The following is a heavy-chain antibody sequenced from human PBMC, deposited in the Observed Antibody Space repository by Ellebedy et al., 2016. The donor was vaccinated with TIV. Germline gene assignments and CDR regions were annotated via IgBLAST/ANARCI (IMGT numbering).Heavy chain of an antibody. J-gene: IGHJ5*01. CDR3: AKDNYAYGTPNWFDP. V-gene: IGHV4-59*01. CDR2: IYSSGDT. D-gene: IGHD4-17*01. CDR1: GASMNKYF. Sequence: MPSETLSLTCAVSGASMNKYFWSWIRQSPGKGLEWIGYIYSSGDTYYNTSLNSRVTISIDTFKNQFSLRLTSVTAADTAVYYCAKDNYAYGTPNWFDPWGQGTLVTVSS.